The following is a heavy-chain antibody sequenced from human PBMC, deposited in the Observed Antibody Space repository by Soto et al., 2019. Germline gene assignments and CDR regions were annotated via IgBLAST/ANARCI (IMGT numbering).Heavy chain of an antibody. CDR1: GGSISSSSYY. J-gene: IGHJ6*02. Sequence: SETLSLTCTVSGGSISSSSYYWGWIRQPPGKGLEWIGSIYYSGSTYYNPSLKSRVTISVDTSKNQFSLKLSSVTAAAKAVYYCASRPNEENYDFWSGSKEGFYYYGMDVWGQGTTVTVSS. D-gene: IGHD3-3*01. CDR3: ASRPNEENYDFWSGSKEGFYYYGMDV. V-gene: IGHV4-39*01. CDR2: IYYSGST.